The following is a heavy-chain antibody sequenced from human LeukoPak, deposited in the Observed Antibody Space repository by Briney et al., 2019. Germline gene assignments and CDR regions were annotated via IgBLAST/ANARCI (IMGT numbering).Heavy chain of an antibody. J-gene: IGHJ6*02. D-gene: IGHD3-22*01. Sequence: GGSLRLSCAASGFTFNNYWIHWVRQVPGKGLEWVAVISYGGSNKYYADSVKGRFTISRDNSKNTLYLQMNSLRAEDTAVYYCAKESSTMIVVVADYYGMDVWGQGTTVTVSS. CDR1: GFTFNNYW. CDR2: ISYGGSNK. V-gene: IGHV3-30*18. CDR3: AKESSTMIVVVADYYGMDV.